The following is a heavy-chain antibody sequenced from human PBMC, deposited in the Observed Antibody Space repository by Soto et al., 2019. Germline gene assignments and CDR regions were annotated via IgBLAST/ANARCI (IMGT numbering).Heavy chain of an antibody. D-gene: IGHD1-1*01. Sequence: GGSLRLSCAASGFTFSTFVMHWVRQVPGKGLESVSAISSSGDITYYANFVKGRFTISRDNSKNTLYLQMGSLRAEDMALYYCARRDNFGPDYWGQGTLVTVSS. CDR3: ARRDNFGPDY. CDR2: ISSSGDIT. CDR1: GFTFSTFV. J-gene: IGHJ4*02. V-gene: IGHV3-64*01.